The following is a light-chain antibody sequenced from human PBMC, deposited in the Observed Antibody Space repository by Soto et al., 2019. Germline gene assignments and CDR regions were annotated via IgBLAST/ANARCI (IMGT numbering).Light chain of an antibody. CDR2: GAS. J-gene: IGKJ2*01. Sequence: EIVLTQSPGTLSLSPGERAILSCRASQSVSSTYLAWYQQKPGQAPRLLIYGASSRATGIPDRFSGSGSGTDFTLTSSRLEPEDFAVYYCQQYGSSPRTFGQGTKLEIK. CDR3: QQYGSSPRT. V-gene: IGKV3-20*01. CDR1: QSVSSTY.